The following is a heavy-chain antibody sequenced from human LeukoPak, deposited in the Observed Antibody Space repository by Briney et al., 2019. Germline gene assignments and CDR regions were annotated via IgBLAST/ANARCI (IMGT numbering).Heavy chain of an antibody. Sequence: PSETLSLTCTVSGGSLRSSGHWWVWIRQPPGKGLEWIGSIHYSGKVHYNPSLKSRVTTSVDTSTDQFSLRLSSATAADTAIYYCARQSGDQSSAWYFDAWGQGTLVTVSS. V-gene: IGHV4-39*01. D-gene: IGHD6-19*01. CDR3: ARQSGDQSSAWYFDA. CDR1: GGSLRSSGHW. CDR2: IHYSGKV. J-gene: IGHJ4*02.